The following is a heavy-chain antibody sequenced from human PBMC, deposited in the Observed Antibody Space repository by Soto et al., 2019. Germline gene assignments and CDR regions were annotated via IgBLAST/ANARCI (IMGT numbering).Heavy chain of an antibody. CDR2: IIPVFRTA. CDR1: GGTISSYG. V-gene: IGHV1-69*06. D-gene: IGHD2-2*01. CDR3: ARAGDDCSTTNCSMIDY. J-gene: IGHJ4*02. Sequence: ASVKVSCKASGGTISSYGISWVRQAPGQGLEWVGGIIPVFRTANYAQKFQGRVTITADKSTNTAYMEVNSLTSDDTAVYYCARAGDDCSTTNCSMIDYWGQGTLVTVSS.